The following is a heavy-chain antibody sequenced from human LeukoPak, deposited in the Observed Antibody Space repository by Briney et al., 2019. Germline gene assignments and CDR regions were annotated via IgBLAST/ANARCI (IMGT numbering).Heavy chain of an antibody. D-gene: IGHD1-7*01. V-gene: IGHV3-66*02. CDR2: VYSDGTT. Sequence: PGGSLRLSCAASGFSVSSDYMSWVRQAPGKGLEWVSIVYSDGTTYYADSVKGRFSVPRDISKNTMNAQMNGLRPEDTAVYYCARVNYAGGFDYWGQGTLVTVSS. CDR1: GFSVSSDY. CDR3: ARVNYAGGFDY. J-gene: IGHJ4*02.